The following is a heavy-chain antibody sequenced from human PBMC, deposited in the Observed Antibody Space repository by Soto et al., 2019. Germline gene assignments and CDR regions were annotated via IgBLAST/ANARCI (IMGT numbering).Heavy chain of an antibody. CDR2: ISYDGSKK. CDR3: ATGIVTTEDAFDI. CDR1: GLTFTRYA. J-gene: IGHJ3*02. Sequence: QVQLVESGGGVVQPGRSLRLSCAASGLTFTRYAMHWVRQAPGKGLEWVSLISYDGSKKYYADSVKGRFTISRDNSTNTLFLQMSSLRTEDTAVYYCATGIVTTEDAFDIWGQGTMVTVSS. D-gene: IGHD5-12*01. V-gene: IGHV3-30-3*01.